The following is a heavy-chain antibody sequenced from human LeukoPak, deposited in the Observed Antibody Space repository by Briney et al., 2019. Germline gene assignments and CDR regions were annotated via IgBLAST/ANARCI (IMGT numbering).Heavy chain of an antibody. D-gene: IGHD2-2*01. CDR1: GGSISSYY. V-gene: IGHV4-59*08. Sequence: SETLSLTCTVSGGSISSYYWSWIRQPPGKGLEWIGYIYYSGSANYNPSLKSRVTISVDTSKNQFSLKLSSVTAADTAVYYCASPGRYCSSTSCYDAFDIWGQGTMVTVSS. CDR2: IYYSGSA. CDR3: ASPGRYCSSTSCYDAFDI. J-gene: IGHJ3*02.